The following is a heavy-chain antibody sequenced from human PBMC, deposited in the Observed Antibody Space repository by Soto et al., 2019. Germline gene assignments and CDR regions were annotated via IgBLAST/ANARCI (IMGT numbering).Heavy chain of an antibody. CDR1: GYRFTTYY. Sequence: QAHLVQSGAEVRKPGASVKVSCKTSGYRFTTYYIHWVRQAPGHGLEWMAIINPTAGSTNYAEKIRGRNTLTMDTSTRTVYMALSSLKSEDTAVYYCARDVAAADLWGQGTLVTVSS. V-gene: IGHV1-46*01. D-gene: IGHD2-15*01. CDR3: ARDVAAADL. J-gene: IGHJ4*02. CDR2: INPTAGST.